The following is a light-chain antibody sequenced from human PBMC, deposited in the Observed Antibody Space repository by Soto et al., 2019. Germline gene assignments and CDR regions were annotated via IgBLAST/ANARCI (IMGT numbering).Light chain of an antibody. Sequence: EIVLTQSPATLSLSPGKRATLSCRASQSVGGSSLAWYQQKPGQAPRLLIYGAFTRATGIADRSSGSGSGTDFTLTISRLEPEDFAVYYCQQYGTSPKTFGQGTKVDIK. CDR2: GAF. CDR1: QSVGGSS. V-gene: IGKV3-20*01. J-gene: IGKJ1*01. CDR3: QQYGTSPKT.